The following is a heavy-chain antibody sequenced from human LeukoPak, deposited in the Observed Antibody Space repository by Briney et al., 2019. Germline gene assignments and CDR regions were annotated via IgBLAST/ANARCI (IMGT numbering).Heavy chain of an antibody. CDR1: GGSFSGYY. J-gene: IGHJ2*01. Sequence: SETLSLTCAVYGGSFSGYYWSWIRQPPGKGLDWIGEINHSGSTNYNPSLKSRVTISVDTSKNQFSLKLSSVTAADTAVYYCARATAFHYYDSSGYYKSWYFDLWGRGTLVTVSS. CDR3: ARATAFHYYDSSGYYKSWYFDL. V-gene: IGHV4-34*01. CDR2: INHSGST. D-gene: IGHD3-22*01.